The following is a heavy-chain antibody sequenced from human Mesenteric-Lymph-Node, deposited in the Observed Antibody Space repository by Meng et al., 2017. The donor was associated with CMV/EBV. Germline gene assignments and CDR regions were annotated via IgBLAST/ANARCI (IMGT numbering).Heavy chain of an antibody. CDR2: INPNSGGT. D-gene: IGHD2-2*02. Sequence: ASVKVSCKASGYTFTGYYMHWVRQAPGQGLEWMGWINPNSGGTNYAQKFQGRVTMTRDTSISTAYMELSRLRSDDTAVYYCATLYALRDYYYYGMDVWGQGTTVTVSS. V-gene: IGHV1-2*02. CDR3: ATLYALRDYYYYGMDV. J-gene: IGHJ6*02. CDR1: GYTFTGYY.